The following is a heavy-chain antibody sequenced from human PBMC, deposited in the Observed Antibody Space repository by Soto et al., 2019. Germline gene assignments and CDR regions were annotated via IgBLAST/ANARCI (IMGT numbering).Heavy chain of an antibody. CDR1: GGSISSGGCS. Sequence: QLQLQESGSGLVKPSKTLSLTCAVSGGSISSGGCSWGWFRQPPGKGLEWIGYIYNSGSTYYNPSLKIRVTISVDRSKNQFSLKLSSVTAADTAVYYCARRQVVAAQHWGQGTLVTVSS. D-gene: IGHD2-15*01. J-gene: IGHJ4*02. CDR3: ARRQVVAAQH. CDR2: IYNSGST. V-gene: IGHV4-30-2*01.